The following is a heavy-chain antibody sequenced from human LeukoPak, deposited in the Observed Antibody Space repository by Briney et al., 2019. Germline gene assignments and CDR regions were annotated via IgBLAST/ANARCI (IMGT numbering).Heavy chain of an antibody. CDR2: ISSSGSTI. D-gene: IGHD4-17*01. V-gene: IGHV3-11*01. Sequence: GGSLRLSCAASGFTFSDYYTSWIRQAPGKGLEWVSYISSSGSTIYYADSVKGRFTISRDNAKNSLYLQMNSLRAEDTAVYYCARVRRSVTTLDYWGQGTLVTVSS. J-gene: IGHJ4*02. CDR1: GFTFSDYY. CDR3: ARVRRSVTTLDY.